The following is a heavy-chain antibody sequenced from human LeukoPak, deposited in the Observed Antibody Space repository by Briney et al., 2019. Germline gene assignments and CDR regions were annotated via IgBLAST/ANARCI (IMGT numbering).Heavy chain of an antibody. V-gene: IGHV3-74*01. D-gene: IGHD2-15*01. CDR2: INNDGTGT. J-gene: IGHJ3*02. Sequence: PGGSLRLSCAASGFTFSSYAMSWVRQAPGKGLVWVSRINNDGTGTTFADSVKGRFTISRDNAKNTLYLQMNSLRAEDTAVYYRARGGAYHAFDIWGQGTTVTVSS. CDR1: GFTFSSYA. CDR3: ARGGAYHAFDI.